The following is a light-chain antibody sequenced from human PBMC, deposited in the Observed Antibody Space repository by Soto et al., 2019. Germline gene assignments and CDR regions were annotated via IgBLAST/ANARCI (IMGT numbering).Light chain of an antibody. CDR1: QSVSSSD. CDR2: GAS. Sequence: ATQTMSPGDRATLSCRASQSVSSSDLAWYQQKPGQAPRLLIYGASTRATGIPDRFSGSGSGTDFTLTISRLEPEDFAVYYCQQYGGSPLYTFAQG. J-gene: IGKJ2*01. V-gene: IGKV3-20*01. CDR3: QQYGGSPLYT.